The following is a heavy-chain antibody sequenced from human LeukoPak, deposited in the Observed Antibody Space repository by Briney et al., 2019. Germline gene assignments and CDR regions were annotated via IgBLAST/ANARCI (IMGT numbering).Heavy chain of an antibody. J-gene: IGHJ4*02. V-gene: IGHV3-30*04. CDR1: GFTFNRYR. Sequence: AGGSLRLSCAASGFTFNRYRMYWVRKAPGKGLEWVAVISYDGRYQFYADSVKGRFTVSRDNSKNTLFLQMNSLRAEDTAVYYCAGPADYDSSGFDYWGQGTLVTVSS. CDR2: ISYDGRYQ. CDR3: AGPADYDSSGFDY. D-gene: IGHD3-22*01.